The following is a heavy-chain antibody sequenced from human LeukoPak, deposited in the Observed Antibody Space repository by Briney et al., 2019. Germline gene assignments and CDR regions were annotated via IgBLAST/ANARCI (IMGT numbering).Heavy chain of an antibody. V-gene: IGHV3-11*01. CDR2: ISSSGSTI. CDR1: GFTFSDYY. D-gene: IGHD4-11*01. Sequence: GGSLRLSCAASGFTFSDYYMSWIRQAPGKGLEWVSYISSSGSTIYYADSVKGRFTISRDNAKNSLYLQMNSLRAEDTAVYYCARLITVRNYYYYMDVWGKGTTVTVSS. CDR3: ARLITVRNYYYYMDV. J-gene: IGHJ6*03.